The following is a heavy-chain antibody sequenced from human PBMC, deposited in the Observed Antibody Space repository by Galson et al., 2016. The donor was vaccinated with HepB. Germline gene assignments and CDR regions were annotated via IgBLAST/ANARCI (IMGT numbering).Heavy chain of an antibody. D-gene: IGHD2-15*01. J-gene: IGHJ6*02. CDR2: MNPKSGNT. Sequence: SVKVSCKASGYTFTFFDINWVRQASGQGLEWMGWMNPKSGNTGYGQNFQGRVTMTRDTSKNTAYMELSSLRSDETAVYYCARATGYCSGGRCFYDGLDVWGQGTTVTVAS. CDR3: ARATGYCSGGRCFYDGLDV. CDR1: GYTFTFFD. V-gene: IGHV1-8*01.